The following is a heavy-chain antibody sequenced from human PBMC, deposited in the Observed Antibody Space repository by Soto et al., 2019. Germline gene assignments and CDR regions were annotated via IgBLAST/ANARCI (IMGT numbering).Heavy chain of an antibody. D-gene: IGHD3-10*01. Sequence: ASLRVSGKASGYTFTSYDINWVRQAPGQGLEWVGWINPTSEYTSHAQKFQGRVTLTREISTATAYRKLSSLTSEDTAVYFCARRVLPGSSSASGPGTQVTVSS. CDR3: ARRVLPGSSSA. CDR2: INPTSEYT. V-gene: IGHV1-8*01. J-gene: IGHJ5*02. CDR1: GYTFTSYD.